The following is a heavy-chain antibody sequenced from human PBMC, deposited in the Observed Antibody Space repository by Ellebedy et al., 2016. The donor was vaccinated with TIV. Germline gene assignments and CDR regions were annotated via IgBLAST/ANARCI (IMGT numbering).Heavy chain of an antibody. D-gene: IGHD1-26*01. V-gene: IGHV3-74*01. J-gene: IGHJ6*02. CDR3: AKGWGGMDV. Sequence: GESLKISCAASGFTFSSSWMHWVRQAPGKGLVWVSRIKGDGSSTSYADSVKGRFTISRDNAKNTLYLQMNSLRAEDTAVYYCAKGWGGMDVWGQGTTVTVSS. CDR1: GFTFSSSW. CDR2: IKGDGSST.